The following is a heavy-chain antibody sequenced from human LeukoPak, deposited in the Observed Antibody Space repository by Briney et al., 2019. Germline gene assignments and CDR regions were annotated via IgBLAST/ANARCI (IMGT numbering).Heavy chain of an antibody. CDR1: GGSISSSSYY. CDR3: ARVCGDGYNFVKGGSGWFDP. CDR2: IYYSGST. D-gene: IGHD5-24*01. Sequence: PSETLSLTCTVSGGSISSSSYYWGWIRQPPGKGLEWIGSIYYSGSTYYNPSLKSRVTISVDTSKNQFSLKLSSVTAADTAVYYCARVCGDGYNFVKGGSGWFDPWGQGTLVTVSS. J-gene: IGHJ5*02. V-gene: IGHV4-39*07.